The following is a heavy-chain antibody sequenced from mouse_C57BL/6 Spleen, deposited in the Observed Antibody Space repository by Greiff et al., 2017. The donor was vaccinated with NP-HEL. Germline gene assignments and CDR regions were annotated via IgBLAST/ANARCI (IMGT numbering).Heavy chain of an antibody. V-gene: IGHV1-69*01. CDR2: IDPSDSYT. J-gene: IGHJ2*01. CDR3: ARVYDGFFDY. Sequence: VQLQQSGAELVRPGASVKLSCTASGFNIKDDYMHWVKQRPGQGLEWIGEIDPSDSYTNYNQKFKGKSTLTVDKSSSTAYMQLSSLTSEDSAVYYCARVYDGFFDYWGQGTTLTVSS. D-gene: IGHD2-3*01. CDR1: GFNIKDDY.